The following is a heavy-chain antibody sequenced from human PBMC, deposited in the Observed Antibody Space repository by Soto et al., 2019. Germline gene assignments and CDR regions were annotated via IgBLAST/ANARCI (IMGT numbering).Heavy chain of an antibody. D-gene: IGHD3-10*01. CDR1: GFTFSSYA. J-gene: IGHJ3*02. CDR2: ISGSGGST. V-gene: IGHV3-23*01. CDR3: AKAGENYYGSGSYPEEDAFNI. Sequence: GGSLRLSCAASGFTFSSYAMSWVRQAPGKGLEWVSAISGSGGSTYYADSVKGRFTISRDNSKNTLYLQMNSLRAEDTAVYYCAKAGENYYGSGSYPEEDAFNIWGQGTMVTVSS.